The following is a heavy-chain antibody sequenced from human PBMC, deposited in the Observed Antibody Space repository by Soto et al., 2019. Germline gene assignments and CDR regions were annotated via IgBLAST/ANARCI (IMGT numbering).Heavy chain of an antibody. Sequence: SETLSLTCTVSVGSIIIYYWSLIRQPPGKGLEWIGYIYYSGSTNYNPSLKSRVTISVDTSKNQFSLKLSSVTAADTAVYYCARASYYYDSSGYYVLFDYWGQGTLVTVSS. CDR3: ARASYYYDSSGYYVLFDY. CDR1: VGSIIIYY. J-gene: IGHJ4*02. D-gene: IGHD3-22*01. V-gene: IGHV4-59*01. CDR2: IYYSGST.